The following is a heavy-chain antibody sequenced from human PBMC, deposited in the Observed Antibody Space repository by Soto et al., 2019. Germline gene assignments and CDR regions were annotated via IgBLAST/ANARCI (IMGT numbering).Heavy chain of an antibody. CDR2: ITSSGSSI. CDR1: GFTFSDYY. J-gene: IGHJ4*02. Sequence: GSLRLSCAASGFTFSDYYMSWIRQAPGKGLEWVSYITSSGSSIYYADSVKGRFTISRDNAKNSLYLQMNSLRAEDTAVYYCARDKGQLVPADGYWGQGTLVTVSS. CDR3: ARDKGQLVPADGY. D-gene: IGHD6-6*01. V-gene: IGHV3-11*01.